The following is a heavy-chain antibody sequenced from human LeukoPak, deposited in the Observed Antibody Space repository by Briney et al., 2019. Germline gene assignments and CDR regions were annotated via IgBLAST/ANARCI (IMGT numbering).Heavy chain of an antibody. CDR2: TYNSDSTT. CDR1: GFTFSEHY. V-gene: IGHV3-11*01. Sequence: PGGSLRLSCAASGFTFSEHYMSWIRQAPGKGLEWVSYTYNSDSTTYYADSVKGRFTMSRDNARNSGYLQMSSLRPEDTAVYYCARGHYGLDVWGQGTTVTVSS. J-gene: IGHJ6*02. CDR3: ARGHYGLDV.